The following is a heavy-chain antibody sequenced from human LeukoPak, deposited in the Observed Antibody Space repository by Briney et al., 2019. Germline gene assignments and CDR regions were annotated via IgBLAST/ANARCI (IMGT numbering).Heavy chain of an antibody. J-gene: IGHJ4*02. D-gene: IGHD1-7*01. V-gene: IGHV3-64*01. CDR2: ISSNGGST. CDR1: GFTFSSYA. Sequence: GGSLRLSCAASGFTFSSYAMHWVRQAPGKGLEYVSAISSNGGSTYYANSVKGRFTISRDNSKNTLYLQMGSLRAEDMAVYYCARGRGTTTLDSFDYWGQGTLVTVSS. CDR3: ARGRGTTTLDSFDY.